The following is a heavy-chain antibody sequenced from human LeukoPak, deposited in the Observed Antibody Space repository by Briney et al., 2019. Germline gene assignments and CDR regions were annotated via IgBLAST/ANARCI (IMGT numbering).Heavy chain of an antibody. CDR1: GYSFNTYW. Sequence: PGESLKISCKGSGYSFNTYWIGWVRQMPGKGLEWMGIIYPGDSGTKYSPSFQGQVTISADKSISTAYLQWSSLKASDTAMYYCARPQDFGLTGMNAFDIWGQGTMVTVSS. D-gene: IGHD7-27*01. V-gene: IGHV5-51*01. J-gene: IGHJ3*02. CDR2: IYPGDSGT. CDR3: ARPQDFGLTGMNAFDI.